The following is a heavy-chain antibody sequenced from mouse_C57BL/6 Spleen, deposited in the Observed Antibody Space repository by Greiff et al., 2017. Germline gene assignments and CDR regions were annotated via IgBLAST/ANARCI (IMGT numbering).Heavy chain of an antibody. D-gene: IGHD2-4*01. CDR3: ARLEDYDGYFDV. Sequence: QVQLKESGAELVRPGTSVKVSCKASGYAFTNYLIEWVQQRPGQGLAWIGVINPGSGGTNYNEKFKGKATLTADKSSSTAYMQLSRLTSEDSAGDFCARLEDYDGYFDVWGTGTTVTVSS. CDR1: GYAFTNYL. J-gene: IGHJ1*03. CDR2: INPGSGGT. V-gene: IGHV1-54*01.